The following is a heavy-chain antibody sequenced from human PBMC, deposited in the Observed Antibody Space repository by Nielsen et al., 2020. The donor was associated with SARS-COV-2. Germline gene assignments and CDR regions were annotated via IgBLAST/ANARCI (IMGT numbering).Heavy chain of an antibody. CDR3: ARESVTGTDAFDI. D-gene: IGHD6-19*01. CDR2: ISSSGSII. J-gene: IGHJ3*02. CDR1: GFTFNTYE. V-gene: IGHV3-48*03. Sequence: GEPLKISCAASGFTFNTYELNWVRQAPGKGLEWVSYISSSGSIIHYADSVKGRFTISRDNAEHSLSLQMNSLRAEDTAVYYCARESVTGTDAFDIWGQGTVVTVSS.